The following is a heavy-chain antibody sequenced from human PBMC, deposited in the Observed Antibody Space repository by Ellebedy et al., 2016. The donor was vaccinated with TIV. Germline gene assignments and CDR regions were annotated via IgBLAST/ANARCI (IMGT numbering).Heavy chain of an antibody. D-gene: IGHD4-17*01. V-gene: IGHV4-31*03. CDR2: IYYSGGT. J-gene: IGHJ4*02. Sequence: MPSETLSLTCTVSGGSMTIGGYYWNWLRQHPGKGLEWIGYIYYSGGTFYNPSLTSRISMSVDTSKKQFYLKLTSVTAADTAFYYCARGYGDTWGPGTLVTVAA. CDR3: ARGYGDT. CDR1: GGSMTIGGYY.